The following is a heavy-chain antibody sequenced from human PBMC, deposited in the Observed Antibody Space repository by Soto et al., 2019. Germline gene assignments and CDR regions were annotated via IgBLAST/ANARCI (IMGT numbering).Heavy chain of an antibody. V-gene: IGHV3-48*03. J-gene: IGHJ4*02. CDR1: GFSFSTYE. CDR2: ISSGSDTI. CDR3: ARDRAAGGY. Sequence: EVQLVESGGGLVQPGGSLRLSCAASGFSFSTYEMNWVRQAPGKGLEWVAYISSGSDTIHYAASVRGRFTVSRDNAKNSLYLQMNSLRVEDTALYYCARDRAAGGYWGQGTLVTVSS. D-gene: IGHD6-13*01.